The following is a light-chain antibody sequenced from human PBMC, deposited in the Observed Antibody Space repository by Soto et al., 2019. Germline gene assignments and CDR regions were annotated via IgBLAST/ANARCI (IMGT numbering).Light chain of an antibody. J-gene: IGKJ4*01. CDR2: TAS. Sequence: DIQMTQSPSTLSASVGDRVTITCRASQTINSYLAWYQQKPGKAPNLLIYTASTLQSGVPSRFGGSGSGADFTLTISSLQPDDFATYYCQQYNFYPLTFGGGTKVEIK. CDR1: QTINSY. CDR3: QQYNFYPLT. V-gene: IGKV1-5*03.